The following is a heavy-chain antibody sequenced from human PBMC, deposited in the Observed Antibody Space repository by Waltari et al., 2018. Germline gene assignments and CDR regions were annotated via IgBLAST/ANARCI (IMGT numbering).Heavy chain of an antibody. V-gene: IGHV3-30*18. CDR1: GFSLSHFG. CDR3: AKDAFGNTYLDH. Sequence: QVQLVESGGGVVQPGMSLRLSCAASGFSLSHFGMHWVRQAPGKGLEWVALASFDGSTTYYADSVRGRFTISRDNSKNTLYLDINTLRVDDTAIHYCAKDAFGNTYLDHWGQGTLVTVSS. J-gene: IGHJ5*02. D-gene: IGHD3-10*01. CDR2: ASFDGSTT.